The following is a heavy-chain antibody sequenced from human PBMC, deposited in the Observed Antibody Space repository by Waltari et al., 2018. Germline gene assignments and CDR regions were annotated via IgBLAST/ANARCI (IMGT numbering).Heavy chain of an antibody. V-gene: IGHV4-34*01. CDR3: ARGATGTRVRYFDL. CDR2: INHSGST. Sequence: QVQLQQWGAGLLKPSETPSLTCAVYGGSFSGYYWSWIRQPPGKGLEWIGEINHSGSTNYNPSLKSRVTISVDTSKNQFSLKLSSVTAADTAVYYCARGATGTRVRYFDLWGRGTLVTVSS. J-gene: IGHJ2*01. CDR1: GGSFSGYY. D-gene: IGHD1-7*01.